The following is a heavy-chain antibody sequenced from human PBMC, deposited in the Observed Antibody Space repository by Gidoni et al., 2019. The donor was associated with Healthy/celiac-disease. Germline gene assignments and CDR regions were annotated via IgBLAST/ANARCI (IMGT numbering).Heavy chain of an antibody. J-gene: IGHJ4*02. D-gene: IGHD1-26*01. CDR1: RGSFSGYY. CDR3: ARGEVGAPAFFDY. Sequence: QVQLQQWGAGLLKPSETLSLTFAVYRGSFSGYYWSWIRQPPGKGLEWIGEINHSGSTNYNPSLKSRVTISVDTSKNQFSLKLSSVTAADTAVYYCARGEVGAPAFFDYWGQGTLVTVSS. V-gene: IGHV4-34*01. CDR2: INHSGST.